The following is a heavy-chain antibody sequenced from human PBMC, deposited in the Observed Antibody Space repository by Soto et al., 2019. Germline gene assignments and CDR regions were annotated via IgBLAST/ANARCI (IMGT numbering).Heavy chain of an antibody. Sequence: GGSLRLSCAASGFTFSSYSMNWVRQAPGKGLEWVSSISSSSSYKYYADSVKGRFTISRDNAKNSLYLQMNSLRAEDTAVYYCARDDSVWGSYRPYWGQGTLVTVSS. CDR3: ARDDSVWGSYRPY. J-gene: IGHJ4*02. V-gene: IGHV3-21*01. CDR2: ISSSSSYK. D-gene: IGHD3-16*02. CDR1: GFTFSSYS.